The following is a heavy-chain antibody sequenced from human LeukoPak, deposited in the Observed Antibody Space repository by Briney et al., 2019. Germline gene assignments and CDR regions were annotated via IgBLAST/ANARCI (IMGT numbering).Heavy chain of an antibody. CDR3: AREYCSSTSCHKSGVWFDP. J-gene: IGHJ5*02. CDR1: GGTFSSYA. V-gene: IGHV1-69*05. D-gene: IGHD2-2*02. CDR2: IIPIFGTA. Sequence: SVKVSCKASGGTFSSYAISWVRQAPGQGLEWMGGIIPIFGTANYAQKFQGRVTITTDESTSTAYMELSSLRSEDTSVYYCAREYCSSTSCHKSGVWFDPWGQGTLVTVSS.